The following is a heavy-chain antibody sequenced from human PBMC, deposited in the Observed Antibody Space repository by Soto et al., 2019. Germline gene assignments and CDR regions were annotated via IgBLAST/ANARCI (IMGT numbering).Heavy chain of an antibody. CDR1: GGSISSSSYY. CDR3: ASGGSSLNFDS. CDR2: IFYSGST. J-gene: IGHJ4*02. Sequence: SETLSLTCTVSGGSISSSSYYWGWIRQPPGKGLEWIGSIFYSGSTYYNPSLKSRVTISVDTSKNQFSLKLSSVTAADTAVYYCASGGSSLNFDSWGQGTLVTVSS. V-gene: IGHV4-39*01. D-gene: IGHD6-6*01.